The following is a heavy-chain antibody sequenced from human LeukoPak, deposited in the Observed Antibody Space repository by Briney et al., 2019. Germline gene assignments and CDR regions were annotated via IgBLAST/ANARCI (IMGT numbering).Heavy chain of an antibody. CDR2: ISYDGSNK. J-gene: IGHJ4*02. Sequence: GGSLRLSCAASGFTFSSYGMHWVRQAPGKGLEWVAVISYDGSNKYYADSVKGRFTISRDNAKNSLYLQMNSLRAEDTALYYCAKAKAGSPAPLDYWGQGTLVTVSS. D-gene: IGHD2-15*01. CDR1: GFTFSSYG. CDR3: AKAKAGSPAPLDY. V-gene: IGHV3-30*18.